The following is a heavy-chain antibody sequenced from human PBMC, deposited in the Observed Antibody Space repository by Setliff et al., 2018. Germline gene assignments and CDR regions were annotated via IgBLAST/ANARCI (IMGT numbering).Heavy chain of an antibody. CDR1: GFTVSSNY. V-gene: IGHV3-53*01. J-gene: IGHJ3*02. CDR2: IYSGGST. CDR3: ARGSVAGINDAFDI. D-gene: IGHD6-19*01. Sequence: LRLSFAASGFTVSSNYMSWVRQAPGKGLEWVSVIYSGGSTYYADSVKGRFTISRDNSKNTQYLQMNSLRAEDTAVYYCARGSVAGINDAFDIWGQGTMVTVSS.